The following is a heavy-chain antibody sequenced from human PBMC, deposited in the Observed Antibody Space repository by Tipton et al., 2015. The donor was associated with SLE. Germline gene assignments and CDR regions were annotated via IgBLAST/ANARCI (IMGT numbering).Heavy chain of an antibody. D-gene: IGHD6-13*01. CDR2: IYPGDSET. V-gene: IGHV5-51*03. CDR3: ARPRYSTSWYGFDI. CDR1: GYRFFSYW. J-gene: IGHJ3*02. Sequence: QSGAEVKKPGESLKISCKGSGYRFFSYWIGWVRHMPGKGLEWMGSIYPGDSETRYSPSFQGQVTISGDKSISTAYLQWSSLKASDTAMYYCARPRYSTSWYGFDIWGQGTMVTVSS.